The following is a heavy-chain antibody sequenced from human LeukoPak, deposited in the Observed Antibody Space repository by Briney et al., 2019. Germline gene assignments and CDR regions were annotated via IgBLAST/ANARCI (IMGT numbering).Heavy chain of an antibody. CDR2: ISSSSSYI. D-gene: IGHD2-2*01. Sequence: GGSLRLSCAASGFTFSNYAMSWVRQAPGKGREWVSSISSSSSYIYYADSVKGRFTISRDNAKNSLYLQMNSLRAEDTAVYYCARDRAAMADDAFDIWGQGTMVTVSS. V-gene: IGHV3-21*01. J-gene: IGHJ3*02. CDR1: GFTFSNYA. CDR3: ARDRAAMADDAFDI.